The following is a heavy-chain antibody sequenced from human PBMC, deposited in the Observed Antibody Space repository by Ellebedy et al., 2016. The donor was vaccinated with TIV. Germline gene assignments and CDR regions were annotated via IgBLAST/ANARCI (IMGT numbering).Heavy chain of an antibody. CDR1: EFTFSRYS. Sequence: GESLKISCAASEFTFSRYSMNWVRQAPGKGLEWVSSITSSYSYINYADSVKGRFTISRDNAKNSLSLQMNSLRADDTAVYYCVRDGPYDSGSSGFSSDSWGQGTLVTVSS. CDR2: ITSSYSYI. J-gene: IGHJ4*02. D-gene: IGHD3-22*01. V-gene: IGHV3-21*01. CDR3: VRDGPYDSGSSGFSSDS.